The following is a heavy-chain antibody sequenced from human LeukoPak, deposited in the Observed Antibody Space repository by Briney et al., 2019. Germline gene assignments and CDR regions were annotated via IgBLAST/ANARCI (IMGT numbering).Heavy chain of an antibody. Sequence: GRSLRLSCAASGFTFSSYGMHWVRQAPGKGLEGVAVISYDGSNKYYADSVKGRFTISRDNSKNTLYLQMNSLRAEDTAVYYCAKCGVIVATTNWFDPWGQGTLVTVSS. CDR2: ISYDGSNK. V-gene: IGHV3-30*18. CDR3: AKCGVIVATTNWFDP. D-gene: IGHD5-12*01. CDR1: GFTFSSYG. J-gene: IGHJ5*02.